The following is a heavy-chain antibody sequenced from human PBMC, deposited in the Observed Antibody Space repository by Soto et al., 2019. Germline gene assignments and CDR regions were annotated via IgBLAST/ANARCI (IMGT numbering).Heavy chain of an antibody. CDR2: ISASTGNT. CDR1: GYTFTSYG. D-gene: IGHD2-15*01. V-gene: IGHV1-18*04. Sequence: ASVKVSCKASGYTFTSYGINWVRQAPGQGLEWMGWISASTGNTNNAESVQGRVTLTTDISTSTAYMELRRLTSNDTAVYDCSRSPGVIGAAKGTLDYWGQGNPVTVSS. CDR3: SRSPGVIGAAKGTLDY. J-gene: IGHJ4*02.